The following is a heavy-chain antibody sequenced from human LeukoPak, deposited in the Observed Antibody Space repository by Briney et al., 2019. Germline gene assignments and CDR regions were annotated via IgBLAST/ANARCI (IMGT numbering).Heavy chain of an antibody. J-gene: IGHJ4*02. CDR1: GYTFTGYY. Sequence: EASVKVSCKASGYTFTGYYMHWVRQAPGQGLEWMGWINPNSGGTNYAQKFQGRVTMTRDTSISTAYMELSRLRSDDTAVYYCARDQGSGTLTFDYWGQGTLVTVSS. CDR2: INPNSGGT. CDR3: ARDQGSGTLTFDY. D-gene: IGHD3-10*01. V-gene: IGHV1-2*02.